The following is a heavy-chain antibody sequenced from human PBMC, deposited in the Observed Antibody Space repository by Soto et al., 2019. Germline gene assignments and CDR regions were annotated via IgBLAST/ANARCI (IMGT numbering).Heavy chain of an antibody. Sequence: GGSLRLSCAASGFIFTNDAMNWVRQAPGKGLEWVSVIGGRGNSAYYADSVQGRFTISRDNSKNTLSLQMSSLTADDTAIYYCVKACRGSFEFWGRVTMIAV. V-gene: IGHV3-23*01. CDR1: GFIFTNDA. CDR2: IGGRGNSA. CDR3: VKACRGSFEF. D-gene: IGHD5-12*01. J-gene: IGHJ3*01.